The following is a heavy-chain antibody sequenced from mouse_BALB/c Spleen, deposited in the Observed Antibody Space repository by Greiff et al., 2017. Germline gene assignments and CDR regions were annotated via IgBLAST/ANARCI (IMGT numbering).Heavy chain of an antibody. V-gene: IGHV6-6*02. D-gene: IGHD2-4*01. CDR1: GFTFSNYW. CDR3: TRKGLRFMDY. J-gene: IGHJ4*01. CDR2: IRLKSNNYAT. Sequence: EVKLQESGGGLVQPGGSMKLSCVASGFTFSNYWMNWVRQSPEKGLEWVAEIRLKSNNYATHYAESVKGRFTISRDDSKSSVYLQMNNLRAEDTGIYYCTRKGLRFMDYWGQGTSVTVSS.